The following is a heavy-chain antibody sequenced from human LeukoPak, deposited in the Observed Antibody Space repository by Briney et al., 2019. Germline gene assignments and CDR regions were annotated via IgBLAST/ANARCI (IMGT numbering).Heavy chain of an antibody. CDR2: IYYSGST. Sequence: TSETLSLTCTVSGGSISSSSYYWGWIRQPPGKGLEWIGSIYYSGSTYYNPSLKSRVTISVDTSKNQFSLKLSSVTAADTAVYYCARRGNSVKYFDYWGQGTLVTVSS. D-gene: IGHD4-23*01. V-gene: IGHV4-39*01. CDR1: GGSISSSSYY. J-gene: IGHJ4*02. CDR3: ARRGNSVKYFDY.